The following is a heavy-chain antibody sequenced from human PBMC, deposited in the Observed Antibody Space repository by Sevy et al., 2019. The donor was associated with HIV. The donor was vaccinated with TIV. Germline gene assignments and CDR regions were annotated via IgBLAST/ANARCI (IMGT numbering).Heavy chain of an antibody. CDR3: ARLYSSSWYGNSDY. Sequence: SETLSLTCAVSGGSISSSNWWSWVRQPPGKGLEWIGEIYHSGSTNYNPSLKGRVTISVDKSKNQFSLKLSSVTAADTAVYYCARLYSSSWYGNSDYWGQGTLVTVSS. CDR2: IYHSGST. V-gene: IGHV4-4*02. CDR1: GGSISSSNW. J-gene: IGHJ4*02. D-gene: IGHD6-13*01.